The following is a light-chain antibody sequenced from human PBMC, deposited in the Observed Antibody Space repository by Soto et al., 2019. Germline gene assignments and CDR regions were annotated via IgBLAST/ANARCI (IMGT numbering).Light chain of an antibody. CDR1: QSVSRY. V-gene: IGKV3-11*01. CDR2: AAS. Sequence: EIALTQSPDTLSLSPGARATLSCRASQSVSRYLAWYQQKPGQAPRLLIYAASNRAPGTPARFSGSGSGTDFTLTISSLEPEDFAVYYCQQRSSWPRTFGQGTELEIK. J-gene: IGKJ1*01. CDR3: QQRSSWPRT.